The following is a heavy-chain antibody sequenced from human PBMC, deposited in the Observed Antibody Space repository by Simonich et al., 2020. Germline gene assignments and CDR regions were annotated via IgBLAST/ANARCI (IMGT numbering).Heavy chain of an antibody. CDR3: ARQLNDFDI. Sequence: EVQLVQSGAEVKKPGESLKISCKGSGYSCTSYWIGWVRKMPGNGLEWICLIDTCDSDTRYSPSVQGQVTISADKSISTAYLQWSSLKASDTAMYYCARQLNDFDIWGQGTMVTVSS. CDR1: GYSCTSYW. J-gene: IGHJ3*02. V-gene: IGHV5-51*01. CDR2: IDTCDSDT. D-gene: IGHD1-1*01.